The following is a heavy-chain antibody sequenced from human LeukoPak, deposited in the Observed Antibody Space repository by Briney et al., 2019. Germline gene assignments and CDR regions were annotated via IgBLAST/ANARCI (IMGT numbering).Heavy chain of an antibody. D-gene: IGHD3-16*01. CDR1: GSIFTDHW. Sequence: GGSLRLSCVASGSIFTDHWMSWVRQAPGKGLDWVANIKEDESAKFYADSVRGRFTISRDNAKNSVYLEMNNLRVEDTAVYYCARAVDVADYWGRGTLVTVSS. V-gene: IGHV3-7*01. CDR2: IKEDESAK. CDR3: ARAVDVADY. J-gene: IGHJ4*02.